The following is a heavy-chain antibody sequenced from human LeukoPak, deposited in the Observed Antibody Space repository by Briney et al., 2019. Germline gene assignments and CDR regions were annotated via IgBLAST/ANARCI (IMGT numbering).Heavy chain of an antibody. J-gene: IGHJ4*02. D-gene: IGHD5-12*01. CDR3: VKDEDLYSPTWYLFED. CDR2: ITSSGASA. Sequence: GGSLRLPCVASGFTFSSYAMTWVRQAPGKGLEWVSGITSSGASAYYAASVKGRFTVSRDNSENTLYLQINNLSAEDSGTYYCVKDEDLYSPTWYLFEDWGQGTLVTASS. V-gene: IGHV3-23*01. CDR1: GFTFSSYA.